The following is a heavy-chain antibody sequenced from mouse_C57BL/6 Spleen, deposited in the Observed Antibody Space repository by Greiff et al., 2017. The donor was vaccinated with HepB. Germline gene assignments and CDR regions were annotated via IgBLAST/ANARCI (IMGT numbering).Heavy chain of an antibody. J-gene: IGHJ1*03. CDR3: ARSGSRQWYFDV. CDR1: GYTFTSYG. Sequence: LKQSGAELARPGASVKLSCKASGYTFTSYGISWVKQRTGQGLEWIGEIYPRSGNTYYNEKFKGKATLTADKSSSTAYMELRSLTSEDSAVYFCARSGSRQWYFDVWGTGTTVTVSS. CDR2: IYPRSGNT. V-gene: IGHV1-81*01. D-gene: IGHD1-1*01.